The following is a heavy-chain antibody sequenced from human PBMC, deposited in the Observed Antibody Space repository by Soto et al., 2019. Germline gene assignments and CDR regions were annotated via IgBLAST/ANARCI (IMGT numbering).Heavy chain of an antibody. J-gene: IGHJ4*02. D-gene: IGHD6-19*01. V-gene: IGHV3-23*01. CDR3: AKDGWGQWLVPACLDY. Sequence: PGGSLRLSCAASGFTFSSYAMSWVRQAPGKGLEWVSAISGSGGSTYYADSVKGRFTISRDNSKNTLYLQMNSLRAEDTAVYYCAKDGWGQWLVPACLDYWGQGTLVTVSS. CDR2: ISGSGGST. CDR1: GFTFSSYA.